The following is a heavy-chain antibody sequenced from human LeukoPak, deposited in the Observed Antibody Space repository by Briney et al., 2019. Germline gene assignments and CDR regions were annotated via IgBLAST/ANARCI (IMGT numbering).Heavy chain of an antibody. CDR2: ISGTSRTI. Sequence: GESLKISCKGSGYSFTSYWIGWVRQMPGKGLEWVSYISGTSRTIYYADSVKGRFTISRDNAKNSLSLQMNSLRDEDTAVYYCARADRSGTYNFDYWGQGTLVTVSS. D-gene: IGHD1-26*01. CDR3: ARADRSGTYNFDY. CDR1: GYSFTSYW. J-gene: IGHJ4*02. V-gene: IGHV3-48*02.